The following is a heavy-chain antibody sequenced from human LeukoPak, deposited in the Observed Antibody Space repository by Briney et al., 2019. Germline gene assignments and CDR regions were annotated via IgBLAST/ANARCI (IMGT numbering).Heavy chain of an antibody. D-gene: IGHD6-13*01. J-gene: IGHJ4*02. CDR1: GYSFTSYW. V-gene: IGHV5-51*01. CDR2: IYPGDSDS. Sequence: GESLKISCKGSGYSFTSYWIGWVRQMPGKGLEWMGIIYPGDSDSRYSPSFHGQVTTSADKSISTPYLQWRSLKASDTAMYYCARRGSSWYGIDYWGQGTLVTVSS. CDR3: ARRGSSWYGIDY.